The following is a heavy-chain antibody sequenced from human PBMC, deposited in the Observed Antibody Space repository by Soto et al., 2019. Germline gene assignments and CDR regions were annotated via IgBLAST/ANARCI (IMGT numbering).Heavy chain of an antibody. J-gene: IGHJ6*03. V-gene: IGHV4-39*01. D-gene: IGHD1-26*01. Sequence: SETLFLSCTVSGGPISSSNYYWGWIRQAPGRGLEWLGSIYYSGRTYYNPSLKSRVPIPVDTSKTHFSLKLSSVPAADTVVFYCARRFGRLFYYYYYRDVWGKGTRVTVSS. CDR2: IYYSGRT. CDR3: ARRFGRLFYYYYYRDV. CDR1: GGPISSSNYY.